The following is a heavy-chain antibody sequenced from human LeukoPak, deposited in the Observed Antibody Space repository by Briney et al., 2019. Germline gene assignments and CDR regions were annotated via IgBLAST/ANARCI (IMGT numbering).Heavy chain of an antibody. V-gene: IGHV3-48*03. J-gene: IGHJ4*02. CDR2: ISSSGSTI. Sequence: GGSLRLSCAASGFTFSSYEMNWVRQAPGKGLEWVSYISSSGSTIYYADSVKGRFTISRDNSKNTLYLQMNSLRAEDTAVYYCAKVAKGMTTVVTPRGYYFDYWGQGTLVTVSS. CDR1: GFTFSSYE. D-gene: IGHD4-23*01. CDR3: AKVAKGMTTVVTPRGYYFDY.